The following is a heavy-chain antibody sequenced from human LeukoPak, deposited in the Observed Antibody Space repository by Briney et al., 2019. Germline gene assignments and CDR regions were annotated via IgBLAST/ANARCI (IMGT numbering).Heavy chain of an antibody. CDR2: INHSGST. CDR1: GGSFSGYY. J-gene: IGHJ5*02. Sequence: NSSETLSLTCAVYGGSFSGYYWGWIRQPPGKGLEWIGEINHSGSTNYNPSLKSRVTISVDTSKNQFSLKLSSVTAADTAVYYCASPYPYTNWFDPWGQGTLVTVSS. V-gene: IGHV4-34*01. CDR3: ASPYPYTNWFDP. D-gene: IGHD2-15*01.